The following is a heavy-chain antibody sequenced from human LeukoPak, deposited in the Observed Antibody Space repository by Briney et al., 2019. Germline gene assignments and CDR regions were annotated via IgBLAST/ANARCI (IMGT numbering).Heavy chain of an antibody. Sequence: GESLRLSCSASGFTFSSYSLNWVRQAPGKGLEWISYISSSRRSILYADSVEGRFTISRDDDNNLLILQMNSLRVEDTAVYYCVREPDVGYCADGVCYTGGSWGQGTLVTVS. CDR2: ISSSRRSI. CDR1: GFTFSSYS. V-gene: IGHV3-48*01. D-gene: IGHD2-8*01. CDR3: VREPDVGYCADGVCYTGGS. J-gene: IGHJ5*02.